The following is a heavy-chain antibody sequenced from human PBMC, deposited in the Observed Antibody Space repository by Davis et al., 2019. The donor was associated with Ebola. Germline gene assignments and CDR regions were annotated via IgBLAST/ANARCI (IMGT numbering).Heavy chain of an antibody. CDR1: GFTFSSYA. Sequence: AGSLRLSCAASGFTFSSYAMSWVRQAPGQGLEWVSAISGSGGSTYYADSVKCRFTISRDNSKNTLYLQMNSLRAEDTAVYYCAKDWDYGDYFDYWGQGTLVTVSS. CDR3: AKDWDYGDYFDY. CDR2: ISGSGGST. V-gene: IGHV3-23*01. J-gene: IGHJ4*02. D-gene: IGHD4-17*01.